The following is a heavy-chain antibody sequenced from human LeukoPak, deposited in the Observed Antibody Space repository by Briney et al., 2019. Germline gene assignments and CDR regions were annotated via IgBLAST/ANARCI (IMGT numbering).Heavy chain of an antibody. D-gene: IGHD3-10*01. CDR1: GGSISSGGYY. CDR3: AREVEGTMVRGVIAPYYFDY. Sequence: SQTLSLTCTVSGGSISSGGYYWSWIRQHPGKGLEWIGYIYYSGSTYYNPSLKSRVTISVDTSKNQFSLKLSSVTAADTAVYYCAREVEGTMVRGVIAPYYFDYWGQGTLVTVSS. CDR2: IYYSGST. J-gene: IGHJ4*02. V-gene: IGHV4-31*03.